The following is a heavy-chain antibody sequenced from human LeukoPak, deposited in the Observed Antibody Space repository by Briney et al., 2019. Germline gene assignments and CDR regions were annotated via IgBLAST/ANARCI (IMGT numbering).Heavy chain of an antibody. V-gene: IGHV1-69*05. CDR1: GGTFSSYA. CDR3: ARGLPPRRNYDSSGYYSYYFDY. D-gene: IGHD3-22*01. CDR2: IIPIFGTA. J-gene: IGHJ4*02. Sequence: SVKVSCKASGGTFSSYAISWVRQAPGRGLEWMGGIIPIFGTANYAQKFQGRVTMTTDTSTSTAYMELRSLTSDDTAVFYCARGLPPRRNYDSSGYYSYYFDYWGQGTLVTVSS.